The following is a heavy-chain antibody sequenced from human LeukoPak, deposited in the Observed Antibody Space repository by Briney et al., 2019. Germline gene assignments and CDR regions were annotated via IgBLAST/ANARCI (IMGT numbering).Heavy chain of an antibody. CDR3: AGDHVYGDYGDYFDY. D-gene: IGHD4-17*01. CDR2: IWYDGSNK. V-gene: IGHV3-33*01. Sequence: GGSLRLSCAASGFTFSSYGMHWVRQAPGKGLEWVAVIWYDGSNKYYADSVEGRFTISRDNSKNTLYLQMNSLRAEDTAVYYCAGDHVYGDYGDYFDYWGQGTLVTVSS. CDR1: GFTFSSYG. J-gene: IGHJ4*02.